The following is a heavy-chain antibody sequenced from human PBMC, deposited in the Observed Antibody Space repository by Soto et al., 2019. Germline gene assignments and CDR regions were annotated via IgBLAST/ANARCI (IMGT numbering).Heavy chain of an antibody. V-gene: IGHV3-7*01. CDR2: IKQDGSET. CDR1: GFSFSSYW. Sequence: EVQLVESGGGLVQPGGSLRLSCAASGFSFSSYWMSWVRQAPGTGLEWVANIKQDGSETYYVDSVRGRFTISRDNARNSLYLQMNSLRAEDTAVYYCTSPSGWYQIDYWGQGTLVTVSS. CDR3: TSPSGWYQIDY. J-gene: IGHJ4*02. D-gene: IGHD6-19*01.